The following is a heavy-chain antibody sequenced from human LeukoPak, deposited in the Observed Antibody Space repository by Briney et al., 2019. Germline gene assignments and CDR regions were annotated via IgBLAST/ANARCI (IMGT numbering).Heavy chain of an antibody. CDR3: AREQTYYDILTGYVQLWPRGGFDY. CDR1: GFTFSSYA. D-gene: IGHD3-9*01. CDR2: ISYDGSNK. V-gene: IGHV3-30*04. J-gene: IGHJ4*02. Sequence: QPGRSLRLSCAASGFTFSSYAMHWVRQAPGKGLEWVAVISYDGSNKYYADSVKGRFTISRDNSKNTLYLQMNSLRAEDTAVYYCAREQTYYDILTGYVQLWPRGGFDYWGQGTLVTASS.